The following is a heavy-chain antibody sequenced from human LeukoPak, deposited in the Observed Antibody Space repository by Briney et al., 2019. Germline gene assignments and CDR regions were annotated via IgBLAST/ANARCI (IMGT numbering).Heavy chain of an antibody. CDR2: ISYDGSNK. J-gene: IGHJ4*02. V-gene: IGHV3-30*18. D-gene: IGHD3-9*01. Sequence: PGGSLRLSCAASGFTFSSYGMHWVRQAPGKGLEWVAVISYDGSNKYYADSAKGRFTISRDNSKNTLYLQMNSLRAEDTAVYYCAKGLRYSDNWGQGTLVTVSS. CDR1: GFTFSSYG. CDR3: AKGLRYSDN.